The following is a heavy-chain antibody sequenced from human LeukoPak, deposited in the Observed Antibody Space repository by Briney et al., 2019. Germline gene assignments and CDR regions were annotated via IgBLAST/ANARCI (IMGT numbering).Heavy chain of an antibody. CDR1: GGSISSGGHY. Sequence: SQTLSLTCTVSGGSISSGGHYWSWIRQPPGKGLEWIGYIYHSGSTYYNPSLKSRVTISVDRSKNQFSLKLSSVTAADTAVYYCARGYSSSSRGYFDYWGQGTLVTVSS. D-gene: IGHD6-6*01. V-gene: IGHV4-30-2*01. CDR3: ARGYSSSSRGYFDY. J-gene: IGHJ4*02. CDR2: IYHSGST.